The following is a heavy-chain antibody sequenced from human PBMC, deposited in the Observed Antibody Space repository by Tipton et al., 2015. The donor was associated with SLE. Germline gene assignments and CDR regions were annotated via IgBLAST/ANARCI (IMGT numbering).Heavy chain of an antibody. CDR3: ARQRLRLLSPLDA. Sequence: TLSLTCTVSGASVSSFCWNWIRQSPGKGLEWIACVCNSVSTNYDPSLKSRGTISVDTSKNHFSLELTSVTAADTAVYYCARQRLRLLSPLDAWGQGILVTVSS. CDR2: VCNSVST. D-gene: IGHD3-10*01. V-gene: IGHV4-59*08. CDR1: GASVSSFC. J-gene: IGHJ5*02.